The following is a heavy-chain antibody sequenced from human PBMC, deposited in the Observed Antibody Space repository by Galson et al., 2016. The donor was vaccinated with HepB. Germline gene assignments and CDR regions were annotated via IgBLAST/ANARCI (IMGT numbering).Heavy chain of an antibody. CDR2: ISGGGDIT. V-gene: IGHV3-23*01. CDR1: GFTFSSYS. CDR3: AKGGRRDAYND. Sequence: SLRLSCAASGFTFSSYSMTWVRQTPGKGLQWVSVISGGGDITDYAGSVKGRFTISRDNSKNTLYLQMTSLRAEDTAIYYCAKGGRRDAYNDWGQGTLVTVSS. J-gene: IGHJ4*02. D-gene: IGHD5-24*01.